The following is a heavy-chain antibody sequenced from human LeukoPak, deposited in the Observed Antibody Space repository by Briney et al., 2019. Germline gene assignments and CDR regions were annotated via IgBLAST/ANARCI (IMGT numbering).Heavy chain of an antibody. CDR2: INPNSGGT. J-gene: IGHJ4*02. CDR3: ARDLGDGGYNTFDY. Sequence: HGASVKVSCKASGYTFTGYYMHWVRQAPGQGLVWMGWINPNSGGTNYAQKFQGRVTMTRDTSISTAYMELSRLRSDDTAVYYCARDLGDGGYNTFDYWGQGTLVTVSS. V-gene: IGHV1-2*02. CDR1: GYTFTGYY. D-gene: IGHD5-24*01.